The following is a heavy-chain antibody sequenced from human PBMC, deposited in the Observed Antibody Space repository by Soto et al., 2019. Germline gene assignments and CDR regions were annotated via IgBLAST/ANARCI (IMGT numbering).Heavy chain of an antibody. Sequence: QVQLVQSGAEVKKPGSAVQVSCKTSGGASGNYGISWWRQAPGQGLEWTGAITPMHGITNYAQKFKGRITITADTPTSTVYLELRGLISEDTAVYYCARDIARSGSYFDLWGQGTLVTVSS. V-gene: IGHV1-69*09. CDR2: ITPMHGIT. J-gene: IGHJ4*02. D-gene: IGHD6-13*01. CDR1: GGASGNYG. CDR3: ARDIARSGSYFDL.